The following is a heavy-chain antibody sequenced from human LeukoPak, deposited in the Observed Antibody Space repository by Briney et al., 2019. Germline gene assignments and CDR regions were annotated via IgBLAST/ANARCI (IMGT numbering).Heavy chain of an antibody. J-gene: IGHJ3*02. V-gene: IGHV3-9*01. CDR3: AKDHVLLWFGRNAFDI. Sequence: GGSLRLSCAASGFTFGDYAMHWVRQAPGKGLEWVSGISWNSGSTGYADSVKGRFTISRDNAKNSLYLQMNSLRAEDTALYYCAKDHVLLWFGRNAFDIWGQGTMVTVSS. CDR1: GFTFGDYA. D-gene: IGHD3-10*01. CDR2: ISWNSGST.